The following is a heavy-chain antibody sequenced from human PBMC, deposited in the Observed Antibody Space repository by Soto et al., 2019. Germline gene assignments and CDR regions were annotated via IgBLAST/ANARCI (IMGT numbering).Heavy chain of an antibody. D-gene: IGHD1-26*01. J-gene: IGHJ5*02. CDR3: AKDRVGATRPKTAFDP. Sequence: GGSLRLSCAASGFTFSSYAMSWVRQAPGKGLEWVSAISGSGGSTYYADSVKGRFTISRDNSKNTLYLQMNSLRAEDTAVYYCAKDRVGATRPKTAFDPWGQGALVTVSS. V-gene: IGHV3-23*01. CDR1: GFTFSSYA. CDR2: ISGSGGST.